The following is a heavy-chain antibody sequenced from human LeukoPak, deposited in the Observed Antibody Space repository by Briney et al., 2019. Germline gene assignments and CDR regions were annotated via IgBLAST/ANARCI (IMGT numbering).Heavy chain of an antibody. D-gene: IGHD3-9*01. CDR1: GFTFNTFN. V-gene: IGHV3-21*01. CDR3: ARGHYDVLAASYKWTPDY. CDR2: VTSGGDYI. J-gene: IGHJ4*02. Sequence: GGSLRLSCAASGFTFNTFNMNWVRQAPGKGLEWVSSVTSGGDYIYYADSVKGRFTTSRDNAKNSLSLQLNSLRVEDTAVYYCARGHYDVLAASYKWTPDYWGQGTLVTVSS.